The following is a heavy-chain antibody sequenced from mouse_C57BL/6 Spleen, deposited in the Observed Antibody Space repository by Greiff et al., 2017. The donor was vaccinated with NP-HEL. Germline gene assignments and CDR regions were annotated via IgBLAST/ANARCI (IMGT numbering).Heavy chain of an antibody. Sequence: QVQLQQPGAELVKPGASVKLSCKASGYTFTSYWMHWVKQRPGQGLEWIGMIHPNSGSTNYNEKFKSKATLTVDKSSSTAYMQLSSLTSEDSAVDYCARSLYDGYYWYFDVWGTGTTVTVSS. D-gene: IGHD2-3*01. CDR3: ARSLYDGYYWYFDV. V-gene: IGHV1-64*01. J-gene: IGHJ1*03. CDR1: GYTFTSYW. CDR2: IHPNSGST.